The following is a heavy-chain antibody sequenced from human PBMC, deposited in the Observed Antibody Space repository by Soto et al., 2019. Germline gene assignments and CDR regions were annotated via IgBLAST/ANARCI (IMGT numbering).Heavy chain of an antibody. CDR1: TSSSCY. Sequence: TSSSCYWGWIRQPPGKGLEWVSIIDIGGNTYYADSVKDRFTISRDNSRNTLYLHMDSLRAEDTAVYYCARGRGSTGYLGREHYFDYWGQGTLVTVSS. J-gene: IGHJ4*02. CDR3: ARGRGSTGYLGREHYFDY. V-gene: IGHV3-66*01. CDR2: IDIGGNT. D-gene: IGHD2-2*01.